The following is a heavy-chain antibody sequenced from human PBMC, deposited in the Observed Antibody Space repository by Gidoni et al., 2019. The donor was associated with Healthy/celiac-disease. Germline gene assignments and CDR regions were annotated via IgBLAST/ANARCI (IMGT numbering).Heavy chain of an antibody. D-gene: IGHD4-17*01. J-gene: IGHJ5*02. CDR3: ARAPVRDDYGGMSGEDWFDP. V-gene: IGHV3-21*01. CDR1: GFTFRSYT. Sequence: EVQLVESGGGLVKPGGSLRLSCAASGFTFRSYTMLWVRQAPGKGLQWVSSISSSSIYTYSADSVKGRFTISRDNAKNSLYLQMNSLRAEDTAVYYCARAPVRDDYGGMSGEDWFDPWGQGTLVTVSS. CDR2: ISSSSIYT.